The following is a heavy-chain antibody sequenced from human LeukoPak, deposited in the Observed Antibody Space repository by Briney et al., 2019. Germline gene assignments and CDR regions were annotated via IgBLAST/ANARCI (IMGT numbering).Heavy chain of an antibody. CDR2: IYHSGNT. D-gene: IGHD1-14*01. V-gene: IGHV4-39*01. CDR3: ARQRYLNWFDP. CDR1: GDSISSSNYY. Sequence: SETLFLTCNVSGDSISSSNYYWGWIRQPPGKGLEWIGSIYHSGNTYYKPSLQSRVTISVDTSKNQFSLKLSSVTAADTAVYYCARQRYLNWFDPWGQGALVTVSS. J-gene: IGHJ5*02.